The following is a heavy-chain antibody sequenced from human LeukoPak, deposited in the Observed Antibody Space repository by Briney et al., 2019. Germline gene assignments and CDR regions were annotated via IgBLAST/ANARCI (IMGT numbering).Heavy chain of an antibody. J-gene: IGHJ4*02. CDR1: GYTFTGYY. CDR3: ARAKIVVVPAANDY. CDR2: INPNSGGT. D-gene: IGHD2-2*01. Sequence: GASVKVSCKASGYTFTGYYMHWVRQAPGQGLEWMGWINPNSGGTNYAQKFQGRVTMTRDTSISTAYMELSRLRSDDTAVYYCARAKIVVVPAANDYWGQGTLVTVSS. V-gene: IGHV1-2*02.